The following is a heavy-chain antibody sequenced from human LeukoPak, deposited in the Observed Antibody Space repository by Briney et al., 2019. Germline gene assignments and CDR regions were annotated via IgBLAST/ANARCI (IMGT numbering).Heavy chain of an antibody. CDR3: AKSRARKEGSSGSIDS. CDR2: ISGSGGSP. D-gene: IGHD3-22*01. CDR1: GFTFSNHA. Sequence: GGSLRLSCTASGFTFSNHAMAWVRQGPGKGLEWVSAISGSGGSPYYADSVKGRFTLSRENSQNTLSLQMNSLRVDDAAVYYCAKSRARKEGSSGSIDSWGQGTLVTVSS. J-gene: IGHJ4*02. V-gene: IGHV3-23*01.